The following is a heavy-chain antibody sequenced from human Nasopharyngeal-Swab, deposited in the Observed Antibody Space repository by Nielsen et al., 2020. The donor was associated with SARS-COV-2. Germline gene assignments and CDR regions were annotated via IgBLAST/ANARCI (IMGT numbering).Heavy chain of an antibody. CDR1: GGSISSSSYY. Sequence: SETLSLTCPVSGGSISSSSYYWGWIRQPPGKGLEWIGSIYYSGSTYYNPSLKSRVTISVDTSKNQFSLKLSSVTAADTAVYYCARVHCSSTSCYRYYGMDVWGQGTTVTVSS. D-gene: IGHD2-2*01. V-gene: IGHV4-39*07. CDR2: IYYSGST. J-gene: IGHJ6*02. CDR3: ARVHCSSTSCYRYYGMDV.